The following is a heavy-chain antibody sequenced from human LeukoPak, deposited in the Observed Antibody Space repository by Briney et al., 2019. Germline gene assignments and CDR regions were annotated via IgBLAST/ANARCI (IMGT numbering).Heavy chain of an antibody. CDR1: GFTVSSNY. V-gene: IGHV3-66*02. CDR2: IYSGVST. Sequence: GGSLRLSCAASGFTVSSNYMSWVRQAPGKGLEWVSGIYSGVSTYYADSVKGRFTVSRDNSKNSLYLQMNSLRAEDTALYYGSRDNDPDYTSSPGWFDSWGQGTLVTVSS. CDR3: SRDNDPDYTSSPGWFDS. D-gene: IGHD2-2*02. J-gene: IGHJ5*01.